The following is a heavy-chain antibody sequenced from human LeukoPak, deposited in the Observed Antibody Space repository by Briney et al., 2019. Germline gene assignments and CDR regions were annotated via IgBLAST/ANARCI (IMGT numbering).Heavy chain of an antibody. CDR2: IYYSGST. V-gene: IGHV4-59*08. J-gene: IGHJ6*01. Sequence: KSSETLSLTCIVSGGSISSYYWSWIRQPPGKGLEWIGYIYYSGSTKYNPSLKSRVTISVDTSKKQFSLKLNSVTAADTAVYYCARSMPLAGLVSDYDYKVMDVGGKGP. CDR3: ARSMPLAGLVSDYDYKVMDV. CDR1: GGSISSYY. D-gene: IGHD6-19*01.